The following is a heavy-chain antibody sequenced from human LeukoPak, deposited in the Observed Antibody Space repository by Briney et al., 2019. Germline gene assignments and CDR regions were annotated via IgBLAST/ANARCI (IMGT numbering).Heavy chain of an antibody. J-gene: IGHJ4*02. CDR3: ARDEDWVFDY. D-gene: IGHD3/OR15-3a*01. CDR2: VDGDNGNI. CDR1: GYTFSESG. Sequence: ASVKVSCKTSGYTFSESGISWVRQVPGQGLEWMGWVDGDNGNIHYADTVQNRLIFTIDPATTTAYMELRRLRSDDTAVYYCARDEDWVFDYWGQGTPVTVSS. V-gene: IGHV1-18*01.